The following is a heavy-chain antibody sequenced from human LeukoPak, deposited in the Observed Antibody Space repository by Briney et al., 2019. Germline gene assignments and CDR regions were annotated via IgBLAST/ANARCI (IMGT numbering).Heavy chain of an antibody. V-gene: IGHV4-39*07. Sequence: SETLSLTCTVAGDSISTSRYYWGWLRQPPGKGLQWIGSIFSTGSTYYNPSLKSRVTISVDTSKNQFSLKLSSVTAADTAVYYCTSLPAAPYYYMDVWGKGTTVTVSS. D-gene: IGHD2-2*01. CDR3: TSLPAAPYYYMDV. CDR1: GDSISTSRYY. CDR2: IFSTGST. J-gene: IGHJ6*03.